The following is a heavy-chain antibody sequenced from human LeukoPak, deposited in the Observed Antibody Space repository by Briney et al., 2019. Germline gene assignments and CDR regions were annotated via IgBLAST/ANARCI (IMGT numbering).Heavy chain of an antibody. D-gene: IGHD3-10*01. J-gene: IGHJ4*02. CDR2: IRYDGSNK. V-gene: IGHV3-30*02. Sequence: PGGSLRLSCAASGFTFSSYGMHWVRQAPGKGPEWVAFIRYDGSNKYYADSVKGRFTISRDNSKNTLYLQMNSLRAEDTAVYYRAKGGLRVYGSGSYFDYWGQGTLVTVSS. CDR3: AKGGLRVYGSGSYFDY. CDR1: GFTFSSYG.